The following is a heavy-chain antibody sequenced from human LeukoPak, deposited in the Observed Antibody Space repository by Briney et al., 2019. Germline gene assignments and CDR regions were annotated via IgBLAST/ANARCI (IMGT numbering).Heavy chain of an antibody. J-gene: IGHJ4*02. CDR2: LSGSGGST. CDR3: AKVDLGYYDFWSGYDFDF. V-gene: IGHV3-23*01. D-gene: IGHD3-3*01. CDR1: GFAFSSYA. Sequence: PGGSLRLSCAASGFAFSSYAMSWVRQAPGKGLEWVSALSGSGGSTYYADSVKGQFTISRDNSKNTLYLQMNSLRAEDTAVYYCAKVDLGYYDFWSGYDFDFWGQGTLVTVSS.